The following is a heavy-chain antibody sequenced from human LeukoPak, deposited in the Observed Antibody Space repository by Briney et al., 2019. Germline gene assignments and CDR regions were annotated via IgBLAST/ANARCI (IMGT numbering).Heavy chain of an antibody. CDR2: INHSGST. Sequence: SETLSLTCAVYGGSFSGYYWSWIRQPPGKGLEWIGEINHSGSTNYNPSLKSRVTISVDTSKNQFSLKLSSVTAADTAVYYCAREGRPAAYYYYYYMDVWGKGTTVTVSS. D-gene: IGHD2-2*01. CDR3: AREGRPAAYYYYYYMDV. CDR1: GGSFSGYY. J-gene: IGHJ6*03. V-gene: IGHV4-34*01.